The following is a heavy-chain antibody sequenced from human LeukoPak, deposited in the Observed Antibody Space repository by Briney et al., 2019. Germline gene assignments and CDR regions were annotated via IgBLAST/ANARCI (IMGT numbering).Heavy chain of an antibody. CDR2: ISAGGDPT. J-gene: IGHJ4*02. V-gene: IGHV3-23*01. CDR3: AKGLISSATYFSYFDY. D-gene: IGHD1-26*01. CDR1: GFTFSSYG. Sequence: PGGSLRLSCAASGFTFSSYGMSWVRQAPGKGLEWVAAISAGGDPTNYADSVKGRFTISRDSSKNMLYVQMNSLRAEDTAIYYCAKGLISSATYFSYFDYWGQGTLVTVSS.